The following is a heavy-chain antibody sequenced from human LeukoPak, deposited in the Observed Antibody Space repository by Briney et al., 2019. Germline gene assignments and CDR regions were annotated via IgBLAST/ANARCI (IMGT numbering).Heavy chain of an antibody. D-gene: IGHD6-13*01. CDR3: ARTSHSSTLDY. V-gene: IGHV4-39*07. J-gene: IGHJ4*02. Sequence: SETLSLTCSVSGGSIRSSSYYWGWIRQPPGKGLEWIGNIYYSGSTYYNPSLKSRVTISVDTSKNQFSLKLSSVTAADTAVYYCARTSHSSTLDYWGQGTLVTVSS. CDR2: IYYSGST. CDR1: GGSIRSSSYY.